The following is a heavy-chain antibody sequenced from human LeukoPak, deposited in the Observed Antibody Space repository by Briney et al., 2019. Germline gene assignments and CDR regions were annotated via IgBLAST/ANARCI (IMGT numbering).Heavy chain of an antibody. Sequence: SETLSLTCSVSGLSINTGYYWGWIRQSPGKGLELIGYIHHSGTTYYNPSLQSRVTISVDLSKNQFSLRLTSVTAADTAVYYCAREYSRSSYVDLWGQGTLVTVSS. CDR3: AREYSRSSYVDL. J-gene: IGHJ4*02. V-gene: IGHV4-38-2*02. CDR2: IHHSGTT. CDR1: GLSINTGYY. D-gene: IGHD6-6*01.